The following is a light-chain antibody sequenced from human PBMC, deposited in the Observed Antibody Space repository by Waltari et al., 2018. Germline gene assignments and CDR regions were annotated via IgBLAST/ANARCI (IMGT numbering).Light chain of an antibody. CDR1: SSDVGGYDY. V-gene: IGLV2-14*03. J-gene: IGLJ3*02. CDR3: CSYKRGATWV. Sequence: QSVLTQPASVSGSPGQSITISCTGTSSDVGGYDYVSWYQQSPGKAPKLFIYDVVKRPSGVSTRFSASKSDNTASLTISGLQAEDEGDYYCCSYKRGATWVFGGGTALTVL. CDR2: DVV.